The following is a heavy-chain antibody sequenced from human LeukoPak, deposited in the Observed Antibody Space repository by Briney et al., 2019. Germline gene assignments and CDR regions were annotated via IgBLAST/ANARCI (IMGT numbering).Heavy chain of an antibody. CDR1: GFTFSSYW. V-gene: IGHV3-74*01. CDR3: ARDPGVRGVITFFDY. D-gene: IGHD3-10*01. Sequence: PGGSLRLSCAASGFTFSSYWMHWVRQTPGKGLVWVSRINSDGSSTSYADSVKGRFTISRDSAKNSLYLQMNSLRAEDTAVYYCARDPGVRGVITFFDYWGQGTLVTVSS. J-gene: IGHJ4*02. CDR2: INSDGSST.